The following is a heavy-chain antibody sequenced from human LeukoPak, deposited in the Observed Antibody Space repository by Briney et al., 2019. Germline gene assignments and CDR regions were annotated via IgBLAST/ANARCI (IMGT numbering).Heavy chain of an antibody. D-gene: IGHD1-7*01. CDR2: ISSTGDYI. V-gene: IGHV3-21*01. CDR1: GFTFRSYS. Sequence: GSLRLSCAASGFTFRSYSMNWVRQAPGKGLEWVASISSTGDYIFYTDSVKGRFTTSRDNTENSLYLQMNVLRTEDTAVYYCARVTGTTSGAYNSWGQGTLVTVSS. CDR3: ARVTGTTSGAYNS. J-gene: IGHJ4*02.